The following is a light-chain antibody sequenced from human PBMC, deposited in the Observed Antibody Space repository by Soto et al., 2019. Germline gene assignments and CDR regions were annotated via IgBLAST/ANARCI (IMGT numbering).Light chain of an antibody. CDR2: DVS. CDR1: QSVSSNY. Sequence: ETVLTQSPGTLSLSPRERATLSCRSSQSVSSNYLAWYQQKPGQAPRLLIYDVSSRATGIPDRFSGSGSGTDFTFTISRLEPEDFAMYYYQQYGSSPTFGQGTKVEIK. J-gene: IGKJ1*01. V-gene: IGKV3-20*01. CDR3: QQYGSSPT.